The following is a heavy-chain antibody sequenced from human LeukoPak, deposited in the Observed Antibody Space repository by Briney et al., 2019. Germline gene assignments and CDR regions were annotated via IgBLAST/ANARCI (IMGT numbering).Heavy chain of an antibody. Sequence: GGSLRLSCAASGFSFGGYAMGWTRQAPGQGLEWVSAISGSGSHANYAESVKGRFTISRDNSKNTLYLQMHSLIAADTAVYYCGSGPVGTTVPWGQGTLVTVSS. CDR1: GFSFGGYA. D-gene: IGHD1-1*01. V-gene: IGHV3-23*01. CDR2: ISGSGSHA. CDR3: GSGPVGTTVP. J-gene: IGHJ5*02.